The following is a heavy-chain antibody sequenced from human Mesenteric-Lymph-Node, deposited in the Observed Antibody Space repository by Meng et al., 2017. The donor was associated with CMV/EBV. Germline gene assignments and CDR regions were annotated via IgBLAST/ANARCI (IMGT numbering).Heavy chain of an antibody. CDR1: GFMFSSYA. V-gene: IGHV3-23*01. Sequence: GGSLRLSCAASGFMFSSYAMTWVRQTPGKGLEWVSVISGGGDITYYADSVKGRYTISRDNSKTTLYLQMNSLRAEDTAVYYCARGTHYYDILTGPFDYWGQGTLVTVSS. D-gene: IGHD3-9*01. J-gene: IGHJ4*02. CDR2: ISGGGDIT. CDR3: ARGTHYYDILTGPFDY.